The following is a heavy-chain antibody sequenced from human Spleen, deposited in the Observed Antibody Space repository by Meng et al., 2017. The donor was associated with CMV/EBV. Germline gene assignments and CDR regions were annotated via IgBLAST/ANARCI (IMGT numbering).Heavy chain of an antibody. CDR1: GFMFNNYS. V-gene: IGHV3-21*01. CDR3: ASSGDYDFYRGLYYYYGLDV. D-gene: IGHD3-3*01. Sequence: GGSLRLSCAASGFMFNNYSMNWVRQAPGKGLEWVASISSTSTYMYYGESVKGRFIVSRDNAKNSVYLQMISLTAEDTAVYYCASSGDYDFYRGLYYYYGLDVWGQGTTVTVSS. CDR2: ISSTSTYM. J-gene: IGHJ6*02.